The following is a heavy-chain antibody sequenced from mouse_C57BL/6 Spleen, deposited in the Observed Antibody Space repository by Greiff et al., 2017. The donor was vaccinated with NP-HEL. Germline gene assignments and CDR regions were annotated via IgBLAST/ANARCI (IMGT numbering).Heavy chain of an antibody. CDR1: GYTFTDYY. D-gene: IGHD3-1*01. Sequence: VQLQQSGPELVKPGASVKISCKASGYTFTDYYMNWVKQSPGKSLEWIGDINPNNGGTSYNQKFKGKATLTVDKSSSTAYMELRSLTSEDSAVYYCARSGYLLDYWGQGTTLTVSS. CDR2: INPNNGGT. CDR3: ARSGYLLDY. V-gene: IGHV1-26*01. J-gene: IGHJ2*01.